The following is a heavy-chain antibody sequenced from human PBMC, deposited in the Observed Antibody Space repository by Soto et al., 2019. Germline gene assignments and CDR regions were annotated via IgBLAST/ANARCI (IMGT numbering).Heavy chain of an antibody. CDR3: VRGYSYGSYPYYYYGMDV. J-gene: IGHJ6*02. CDR1: GFTFSNFW. V-gene: IGHV3-74*01. Sequence: EVQLVESGGGLVQPGGSLRLSCAASGFTFSNFWMHWVRQAPGKGRVWVSRINSDGSRKNYAEAVKGRSTISRDNAKKTLYLQMISLRAEDTAVYYCVRGYSYGSYPYYYYGMDVWGQGTTVTVSS. D-gene: IGHD5-18*01. CDR2: INSDGSRK.